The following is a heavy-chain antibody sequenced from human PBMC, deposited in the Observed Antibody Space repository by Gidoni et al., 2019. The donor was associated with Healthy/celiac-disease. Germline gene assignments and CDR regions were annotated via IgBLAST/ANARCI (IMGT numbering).Heavy chain of an antibody. V-gene: IGHV3-7*01. CDR2: IKQDGSEK. Sequence: EVQVVESGGGLVQPGGSLSLSCAASGFTFSSYWMSWVRQAPGKGLEWVANIKQDGSEKYYVDSVKGRFTISRDNAKNSLYLQMNSLRAEDTAVYYCARDRGLGIGEGGWFDPWGQGTLVTVSS. CDR3: ARDRGLGIGEGGWFDP. D-gene: IGHD7-27*01. CDR1: GFTFSSYW. J-gene: IGHJ5*02.